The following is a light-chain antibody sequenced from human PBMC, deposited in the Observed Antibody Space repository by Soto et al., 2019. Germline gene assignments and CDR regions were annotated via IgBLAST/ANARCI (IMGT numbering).Light chain of an antibody. Sequence: DIVMTQSPDSLAVSLGERATINCKSSQSVLYSSNNKNYLAWYQQKPGQPPKLLIYWASTRESGVPDRFSGRGSGTDCTLTIGSLQAEDVAVYYCQQSYSTPPTFGPGTKVDIK. CDR1: QSVLYSSNNKNY. CDR3: QQSYSTPPT. J-gene: IGKJ3*01. V-gene: IGKV4-1*01. CDR2: WAS.